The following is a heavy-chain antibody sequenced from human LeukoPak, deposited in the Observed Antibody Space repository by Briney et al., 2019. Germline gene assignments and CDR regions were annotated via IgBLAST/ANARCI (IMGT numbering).Heavy chain of an antibody. CDR1: GFTFSSYG. CDR2: ISSDGSNK. D-gene: IGHD6-13*01. V-gene: IGHV3-30*18. Sequence: PGRSLRLSCAASGFTFSSYGMHWVRQAPGKGLEWVAVISSDGSNKYYADSVKGRFTISRDNSKNTLNLQMNSLRAEDTAVYYCAKGYSSSWHDLEYRGQGTLVTVSS. J-gene: IGHJ4*02. CDR3: AKGYSSSWHDLEY.